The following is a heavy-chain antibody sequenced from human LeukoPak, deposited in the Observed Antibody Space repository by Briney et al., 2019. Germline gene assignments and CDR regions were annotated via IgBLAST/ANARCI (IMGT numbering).Heavy chain of an antibody. D-gene: IGHD6-13*01. J-gene: IGHJ4*02. Sequence: GGSLRLSCAASGFTFSNYWMSWVRQAPGKGLEWVANMKQDGSEKYYADSVKGRFTISRDNSKNTLYLQMNSLRAEDTAVYYCAKDYAAARYYFDYWGQGTLVTVSS. CDR3: AKDYAAARYYFDY. V-gene: IGHV3-7*01. CDR2: MKQDGSEK. CDR1: GFTFSNYW.